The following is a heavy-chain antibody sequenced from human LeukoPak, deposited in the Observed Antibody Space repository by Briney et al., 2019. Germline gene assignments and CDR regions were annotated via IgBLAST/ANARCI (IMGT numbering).Heavy chain of an antibody. Sequence: ASVKVSCKVSGYTLTELSMHWVRQALGKGLEWMGGFDPEDGETIYAQKFQGRVTMTEDTSTDTAYMELSSLRSEDTAVYYCATDLNYGGNELRDYWGQGTLVTVSS. J-gene: IGHJ4*02. CDR3: ATDLNYGGNELRDY. V-gene: IGHV1-24*01. CDR1: GYTLTELS. D-gene: IGHD4-23*01. CDR2: FDPEDGET.